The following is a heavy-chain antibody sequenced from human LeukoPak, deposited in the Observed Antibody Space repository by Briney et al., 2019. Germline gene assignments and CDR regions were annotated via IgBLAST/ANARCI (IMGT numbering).Heavy chain of an antibody. V-gene: IGHV4-59*01. CDR1: GGSISSYY. D-gene: IGHD3-3*01. CDR3: AREGYDFWSGYAYFDY. CDR2: IYYSGST. J-gene: IGHJ4*02. Sequence: SETLSLTCTVSGGSISSYYWSWIRQPPGKGLEWIGYIYYSGSTNYNPSLKSRVTISVDTSKNQFSLKLSSVTAADTAVYYCAREGYDFWSGYAYFDYWGQGTLVTVSS.